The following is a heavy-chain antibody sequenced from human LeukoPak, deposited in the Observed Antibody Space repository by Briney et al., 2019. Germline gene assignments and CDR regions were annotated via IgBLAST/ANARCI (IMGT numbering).Heavy chain of an antibody. CDR3: ARHYSSDPFDY. Sequence: KPSETLSLTCTVSGDSVSIYYWSWIRQPPGKGLEWIGYIDYSGSTNYSPSLKSRVTISLDTSTNQFSLKLSSVTAADTAVYYCARHYSSDPFDYWGQGTLVTVSS. D-gene: IGHD6-19*01. CDR2: IDYSGST. J-gene: IGHJ4*02. V-gene: IGHV4-59*02. CDR1: GDSVSIYY.